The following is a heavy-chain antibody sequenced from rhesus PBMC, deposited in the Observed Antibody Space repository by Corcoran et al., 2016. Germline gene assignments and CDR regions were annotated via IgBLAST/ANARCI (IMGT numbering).Heavy chain of an antibody. J-gene: IGHJ4*01. CDR3: TRGGDSGTYTD. Sequence: QVQLQASGPGLVKPSETLPLTCAVSGASISSNYLSWIRQPPGKGLEWIGYIYGGSGSTSYNPSLKSRVTISKDTSKNQFSLKLSSVTAADTAVYYCTRGGDSGTYTDWGQGVLVTVSS. CDR2: IYGGSGST. CDR1: GASISSNY. D-gene: IGHD1-44*01. V-gene: IGHV4-147*01.